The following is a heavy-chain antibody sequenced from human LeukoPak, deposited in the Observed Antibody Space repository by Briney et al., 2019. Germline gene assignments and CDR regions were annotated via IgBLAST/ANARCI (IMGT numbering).Heavy chain of an antibody. V-gene: IGHV1-18*01. Sequence: ASVKVSCKASGYTFTSYGISWVRQAPGQGLEWMGWISAYTGNTNYAQKLQGRVTMTTDTSKSTAYMELRSLRSDDTAVYYCARIYYDYVWGSYRRKNYFDYWGQGTLVTVSS. D-gene: IGHD3-16*02. CDR2: ISAYTGNT. CDR1: GYTFTSYG. CDR3: ARIYYDYVWGSYRRKNYFDY. J-gene: IGHJ4*02.